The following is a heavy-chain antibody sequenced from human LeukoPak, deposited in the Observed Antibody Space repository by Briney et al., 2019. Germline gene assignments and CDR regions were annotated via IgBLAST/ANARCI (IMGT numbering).Heavy chain of an antibody. CDR2: ISGSGGST. V-gene: IGHV3-23*01. Sequence: GGSLRLSCAASGFTFSSYAMSWVRQAPGKGLEWVSAISGSGGSTYYADSVKGRFTISSDNAKNSLYLQMNSLRAEDTAVYYCARDTAKEYYYDSSGRANAFDIWGQGTMVTVSS. CDR1: GFTFSSYA. D-gene: IGHD3-22*01. CDR3: ARDTAKEYYYDSSGRANAFDI. J-gene: IGHJ3*02.